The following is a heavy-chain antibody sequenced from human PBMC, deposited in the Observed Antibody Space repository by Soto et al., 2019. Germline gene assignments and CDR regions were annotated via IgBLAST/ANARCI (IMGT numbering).Heavy chain of an antibody. D-gene: IGHD5-18*01. Sequence: SETLSLTGTVSGGSISSYYWSWIRQPAGKGLEWIGRIYTSGSTNYNPSLKSRVTMSVDTSKNQFSLKLSSVTAADTAVYYCARAPNYSYRSGSYFDYWGQGTLVTVSS. CDR2: IYTSGST. V-gene: IGHV4-4*07. J-gene: IGHJ4*02. CDR1: GGSISSYY. CDR3: ARAPNYSYRSGSYFDY.